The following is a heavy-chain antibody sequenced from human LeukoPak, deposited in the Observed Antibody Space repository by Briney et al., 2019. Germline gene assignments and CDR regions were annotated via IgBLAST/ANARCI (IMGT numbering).Heavy chain of an antibody. D-gene: IGHD5-24*01. V-gene: IGHV4-38-2*02. Sequence: PSETLSLTCTVSGYSISSGYYWGWIRQPPGKGLEWIGSIYHSGSTYYNPSLKSRVTISVDTSKNQFSLKLSSVTAADTAVYYCAREPLGVEMATIPWFDPWGQGTLVTVSS. CDR3: AREPLGVEMATIPWFDP. J-gene: IGHJ5*02. CDR2: IYHSGST. CDR1: GYSISSGYY.